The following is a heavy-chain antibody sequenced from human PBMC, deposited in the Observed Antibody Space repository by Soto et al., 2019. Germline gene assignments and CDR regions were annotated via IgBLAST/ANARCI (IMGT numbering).Heavy chain of an antibody. V-gene: IGHV3-15*01. CDR3: ARDRPRTPHTIFGVVMSRANYYYGMDV. CDR2: IKSKIAGGTT. J-gene: IGHJ6*02. CDR1: GFTFSNGW. D-gene: IGHD3-3*01. Sequence: GGSLRLSCAASGFTFSNGWMSWVRQAPGKGLEWVGRIKSKIAGGTTDYSAPVKGRFTISRDDSKDTLYLQMNSLRAEDTAVYYCARDRPRTPHTIFGVVMSRANYYYGMDVWGQGTTVTVAS.